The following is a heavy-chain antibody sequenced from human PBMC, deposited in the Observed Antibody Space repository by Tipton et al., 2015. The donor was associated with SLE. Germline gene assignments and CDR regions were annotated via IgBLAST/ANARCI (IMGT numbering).Heavy chain of an antibody. CDR1: GGSFSAYR. V-gene: IGHV4-34*01. CDR3: ARGGYFDY. J-gene: IGHJ4*02. Sequence: TLSLTCAVYGGSFSAYRWTWIRQPPGRRLVWIGEINQSGSTNYNPSLKRRVTKSRDTSRNQFSLRLNSVTAADTAVYYCARGGYFDYWGQGVLVTVSS. CDR2: INQSGST.